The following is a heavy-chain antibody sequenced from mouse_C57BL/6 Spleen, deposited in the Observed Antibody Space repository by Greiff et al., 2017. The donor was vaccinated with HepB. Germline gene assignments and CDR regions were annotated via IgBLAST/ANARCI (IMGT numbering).Heavy chain of an antibody. J-gene: IGHJ1*03. V-gene: IGHV1-81*01. Sequence: VQLQQSGAELARPGASVKLSRKASGYTFTSYGISWVKQRTGQGLEWIGEIYPRSGNTYYNEKFKGKATLTADKSSSPAYMELRSLTSEDSAVYFCARRTTVVANWYFDVWGTGTTVTVSS. CDR3: ARRTTVVANWYFDV. CDR2: IYPRSGNT. CDR1: GYTFTSYG. D-gene: IGHD1-1*01.